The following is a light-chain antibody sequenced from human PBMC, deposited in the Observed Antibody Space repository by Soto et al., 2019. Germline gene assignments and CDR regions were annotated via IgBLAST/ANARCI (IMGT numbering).Light chain of an antibody. Sequence: QPVLTQPRSVSGSPGQSVTISCTGTSSDVGGSNHVSWYQHHPGKAPKVMIYDVSKRPSGVPDRFSGSKSGNTASLTISGLQAEDEADYYCCSFAGIYTFVFGTGTKVTVL. J-gene: IGLJ1*01. V-gene: IGLV2-11*01. CDR1: SSDVGGSNH. CDR2: DVS. CDR3: CSFAGIYTFV.